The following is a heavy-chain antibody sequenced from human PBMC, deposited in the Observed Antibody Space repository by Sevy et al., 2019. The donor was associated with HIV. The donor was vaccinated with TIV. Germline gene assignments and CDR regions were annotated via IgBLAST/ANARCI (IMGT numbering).Heavy chain of an antibody. CDR2: ISSSSSTI. CDR1: GFTFSSYS. V-gene: IGHV3-48*02. J-gene: IGHJ4*02. Sequence: GGSLRLSCAASGFTFSSYSMNWVRQAPGKGLEWVSYISSSSSTIYYAVSVKGRFTISRDNAKNSLYLQMNSLRDEDTAVYYSARDSLSQHYYDSSGQDFDYWGQGTLVTVSS. CDR3: ARDSLSQHYYDSSGQDFDY. D-gene: IGHD3-22*01.